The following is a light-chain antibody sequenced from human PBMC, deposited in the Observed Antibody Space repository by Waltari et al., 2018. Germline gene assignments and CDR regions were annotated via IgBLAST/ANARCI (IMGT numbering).Light chain of an antibody. J-gene: IGLJ2*01. Sequence: QSALTQPDSVSGSPGQSITISCTATSSDVGGSKYVSWYQQYPGKAPKVIIYEFSSRPAGVSHRFSGSKSGNSASLTISGLQAEDDADYYCSAFSSRTTGIFGGGTRVTVL. CDR1: SSDVGGSKY. CDR3: SAFSSRTTGI. CDR2: EFS. V-gene: IGLV2-14*01.